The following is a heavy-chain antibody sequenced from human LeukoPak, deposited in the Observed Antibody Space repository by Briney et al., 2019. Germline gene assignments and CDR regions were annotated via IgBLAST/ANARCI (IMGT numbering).Heavy chain of an antibody. V-gene: IGHV3-48*01. Sequence: GGSLRLSCAASGFTFTTFSMNWLRQAPGKGLEWIAFIRGRSDTTYYADSVQGRFTISRDNAEDSVYLQMNSLRVEDTAVYYCARTYDFGIGPPGDAFDNWGQGTLVTV. J-gene: IGHJ3*02. D-gene: IGHD3-3*01. CDR2: IRGRSDTT. CDR3: ARTYDFGIGPPGDAFDN. CDR1: GFTFTTFS.